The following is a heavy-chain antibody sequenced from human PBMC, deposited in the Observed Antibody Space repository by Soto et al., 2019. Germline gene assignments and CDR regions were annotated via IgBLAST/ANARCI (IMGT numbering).Heavy chain of an antibody. V-gene: IGHV1-18*01. Sequence: ASVKVSCKASGYTFITYGISWVRQAPGQGLEWMGWISSYNGNTNYAQKLQGRVTMTTDTSTTTAYMELSSLRSEDTAVYYCARGEGATVIRGYYGMDVWGQGTTVTVSS. CDR2: ISSYNGNT. J-gene: IGHJ6*02. CDR3: ARGEGATVIRGYYGMDV. CDR1: GYTFITYG. D-gene: IGHD4-17*01.